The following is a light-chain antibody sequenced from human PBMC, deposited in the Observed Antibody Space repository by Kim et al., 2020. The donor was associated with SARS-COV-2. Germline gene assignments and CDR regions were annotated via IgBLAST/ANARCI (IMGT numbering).Light chain of an antibody. CDR2: AAS. CDR3: QQYNDWPPYT. J-gene: IGKJ2*01. CDR1: QSVYSD. Sequence: EIVMTQSPATLSVSPGERVTLSCRASQSVYSDLAWYQQRPGQAPRLLLYAASARATGIPARFSGSGFGTEFTLTISSLQSEDFAIYYCQQYNDWPPYTFGQGTKLEIK. V-gene: IGKV3-15*01.